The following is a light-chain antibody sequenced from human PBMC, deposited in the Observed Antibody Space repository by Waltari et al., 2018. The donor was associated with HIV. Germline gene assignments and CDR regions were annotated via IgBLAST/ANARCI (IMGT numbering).Light chain of an antibody. J-gene: IGLJ1*01. Sequence: QSALTQPASVSGSPGQSITISCTGPSSAVGGYNYFPWYTTHPGKAPKLMIYDVSKRPSGVSNRFSGSKSGNTASLTISGLQAEDEADYYCSSYTSSSTLYVFGTGTKVTVL. CDR1: SSAVGGYNY. CDR2: DVS. V-gene: IGLV2-14*01. CDR3: SSYTSSSTLYV.